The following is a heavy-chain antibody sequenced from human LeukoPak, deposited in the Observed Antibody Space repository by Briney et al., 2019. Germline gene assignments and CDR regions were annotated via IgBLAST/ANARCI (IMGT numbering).Heavy chain of an antibody. V-gene: IGHV3-23*01. D-gene: IGHD3-10*01. Sequence: GGSLRLSCEASRFSLSSYAMSWVRQAPGKGLEWVSAISGSGGSTYNADSVKGRFTISRDNSKNTLYLQMNSLRAEDTAVYYCAKDPWVNSGSHGYFDLWGRGNLVTVSS. CDR3: AKDPWVNSGSHGYFDL. CDR1: RFSLSSYA. CDR2: ISGSGGST. J-gene: IGHJ2*01.